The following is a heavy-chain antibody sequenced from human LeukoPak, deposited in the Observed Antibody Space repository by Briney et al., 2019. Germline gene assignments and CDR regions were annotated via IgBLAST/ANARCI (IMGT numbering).Heavy chain of an antibody. CDR2: FDPEDGET. D-gene: IGHD6-6*01. CDR3: ATRAADVPTRPAYYYYYMDV. V-gene: IGHV1-24*01. Sequence: ASVKVSCKVSGYTLTELSMHWVRQAPGKGLEWMGGFDPEDGETIYAQKFQGRVTMTEDTSTDTAYMELSSLRSEDTAVYYCATRAADVPTRPAYYYYYMDVWGKGTTVTVSS. J-gene: IGHJ6*03. CDR1: GYTLTELS.